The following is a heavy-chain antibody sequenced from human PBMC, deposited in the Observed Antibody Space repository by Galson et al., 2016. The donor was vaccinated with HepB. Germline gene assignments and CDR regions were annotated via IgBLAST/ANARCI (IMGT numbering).Heavy chain of an antibody. D-gene: IGHD4-23*01. V-gene: IGHV4-39*01. Sequence: ETLSLTCTVSGGSISSSFYYWGWIRQPPGKGLEWVGSIYYTENTYYNPSLKSRVTISVDTSKNQFSLKLRSVTAADTAVYYGARQSNYGVNSDFDFWGQGTLVTVSS. CDR1: GGSISSSFYY. CDR3: ARQSNYGVNSDFDF. J-gene: IGHJ4*02. CDR2: IYYTENT.